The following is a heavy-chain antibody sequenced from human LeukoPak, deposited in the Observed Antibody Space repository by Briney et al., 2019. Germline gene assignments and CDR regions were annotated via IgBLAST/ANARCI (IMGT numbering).Heavy chain of an antibody. Sequence: GSLRLSCAASGFTFNDYWMSWVRQAPEKGLEWVANIKQDGSEKYYVDSVRGRLTISRDNAENSLFLQMNRLRVEDTAVYYCTRDFGRSSYYFDFWGQGTLVTVSS. CDR3: TRDFGRSSYYFDF. CDR2: IKQDGSEK. J-gene: IGHJ4*02. D-gene: IGHD3-3*01. V-gene: IGHV3-7*01. CDR1: GFTFNDYW.